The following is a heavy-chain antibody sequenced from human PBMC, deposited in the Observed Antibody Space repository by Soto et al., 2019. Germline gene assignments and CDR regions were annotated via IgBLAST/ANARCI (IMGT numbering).Heavy chain of an antibody. CDR3: ARHHSSGWPFYYYYGMDV. CDR1: GGSISSSSYY. D-gene: IGHD6-25*01. V-gene: IGHV4-39*01. CDR2: IYYSGST. Sequence: SETLSLTCTVSGGSISSSSYYWGWIRQPPGKGLEWIGSIYYSGSTYYNPSLKSRVTISVDTSKNQFSLKLSSVTAADTAVYYCARHHSSGWPFYYYYGMDVWGQGTTVTVSS. J-gene: IGHJ6*02.